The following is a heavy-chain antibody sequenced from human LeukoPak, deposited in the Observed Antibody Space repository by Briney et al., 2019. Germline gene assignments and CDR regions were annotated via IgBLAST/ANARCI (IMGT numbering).Heavy chain of an antibody. CDR3: ARDPAYDFWSGYSIPSYYFDY. Sequence: PGGSLRLSCAASGFTFSSYGMHWVRQAPGKGLEWVAFIRYDGSNKYYADSVKGRFTISRDNSKNTLYLQMNSLRAEDTAVYYCARDPAYDFWSGYSIPSYYFDYWGQGTLVTVSS. CDR1: GFTFSSYG. D-gene: IGHD3-3*01. CDR2: IRYDGSNK. V-gene: IGHV3-30*02. J-gene: IGHJ4*02.